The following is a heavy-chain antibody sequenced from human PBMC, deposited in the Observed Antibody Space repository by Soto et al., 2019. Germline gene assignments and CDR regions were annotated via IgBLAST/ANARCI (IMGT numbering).Heavy chain of an antibody. CDR3: ARIEQLAWDGPGVFDYYYYYGMDV. V-gene: IGHV3-21*01. J-gene: IGHJ6*02. D-gene: IGHD6-6*01. CDR2: ISSSSSYI. CDR1: GFTFSSYS. Sequence: EVQLVESGGGLVKPGGSLRLSCAASGFTFSSYSTNWVRQAPGKGLEWVSSISSSSSYIYYADSVKGRFTISRDNAKNSLYLQMNSLRAEDTAVYYCARIEQLAWDGPGVFDYYYYYGMDVWGQGTTVTVSS.